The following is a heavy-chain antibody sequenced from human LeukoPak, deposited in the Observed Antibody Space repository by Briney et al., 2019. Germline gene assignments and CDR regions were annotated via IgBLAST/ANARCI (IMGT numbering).Heavy chain of an antibody. CDR2: TNHSGST. CDR3: ASAGGGYYHFDY. Sequence: SETLSLTCAVYGGSFSGYYWSWIRQPPGKGLEWIGETNHSGSTNYNPSLKSRVTISVDTSKNQFSLKLSSVTAADTAVYYCASAGGGYYHFDYWGQGTLVTVSS. CDR1: GGSFSGYY. V-gene: IGHV4-34*01. D-gene: IGHD3-22*01. J-gene: IGHJ4*02.